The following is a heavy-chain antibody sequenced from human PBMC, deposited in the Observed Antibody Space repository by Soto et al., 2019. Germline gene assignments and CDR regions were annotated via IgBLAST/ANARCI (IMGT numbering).Heavy chain of an antibody. V-gene: IGHV3-9*01. CDR3: ATQDY. Sequence: VQLVESGGGLVQPGRSLRLSCAASGFTFDDYAIHWVRQAPGKGLEWVSGISWKSGKIGYADSVKGRFTISGDNAKNSLYLQMNSLRAEDTALYYCATQDYWGQGTLVTVSS. CDR2: ISWKSGKI. J-gene: IGHJ4*02. CDR1: GFTFDDYA.